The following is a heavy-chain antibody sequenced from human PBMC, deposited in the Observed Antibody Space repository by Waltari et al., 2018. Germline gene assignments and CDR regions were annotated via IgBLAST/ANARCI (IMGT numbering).Heavy chain of an antibody. D-gene: IGHD3-3*01. CDR2: MSWDGTNT. CDR3: VKGRYYDFWSAYPDY. Sequence: ELQLVESGGAVVQPGGSLRLSCAASGFTFDDHAMQWVRQAPGKGVEGVAVMSWDGTNTYYVDLVKGRFTISRDNSKSTLYLQMSSLRAEDTALYYCVKGRYYDFWSAYPDYWGQGTLVTVSS. CDR1: GFTFDDHA. J-gene: IGHJ4*02. V-gene: IGHV3-43D*04.